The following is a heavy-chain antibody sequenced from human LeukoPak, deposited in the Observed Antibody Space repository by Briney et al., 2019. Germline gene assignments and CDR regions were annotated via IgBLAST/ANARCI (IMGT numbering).Heavy chain of an antibody. CDR3: ARVGSGYCSGGSCYLHYYYYGMDV. J-gene: IGHJ6*02. CDR2: IIPIFGTA. D-gene: IGHD2-15*01. V-gene: IGHV1-69*06. CDR1: GGTFSSYA. Sequence: SVKVSCKASGGTFSSYAISWVRQAPGQGLEWMGGIIPIFGTAKYAQKFQGRVRITADKSTSTAYMELSSLRSEDTAVYYCARVGSGYCSGGSCYLHYYYYGMDVWGQGTTVTVSS.